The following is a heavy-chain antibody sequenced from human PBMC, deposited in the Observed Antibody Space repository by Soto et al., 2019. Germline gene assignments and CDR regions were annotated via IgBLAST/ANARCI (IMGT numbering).Heavy chain of an antibody. CDR3: ARAGSPFDSDSSGYWGFDH. V-gene: IGHV3-53*01. CDR2: VYSGGTT. Sequence: GGSLRLSCVASGFAVSNNYMNWVRQAPGKGLEWVPVVYSGGTTYYADSVRGRFTVSRDDSKNTLFLQMSSLRAEDTAVYYCARAGSPFDSDSSGYWGFDHWGQGXLVTVYS. D-gene: IGHD3-22*01. CDR1: GFAVSNNY. J-gene: IGHJ4*02.